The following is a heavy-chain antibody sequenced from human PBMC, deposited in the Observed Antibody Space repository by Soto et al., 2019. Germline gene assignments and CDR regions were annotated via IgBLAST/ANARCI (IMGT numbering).Heavy chain of an antibody. CDR2: IFDSGTT. CDR1: GGSITSDGSC. J-gene: IGHJ4*02. Sequence: SETLSLTCTVSGGSITSDGSCWSWIRQPPGEGLEWIGHIFDSGTTYTNPSLRSQVAISLDTSKHHFSLTLSSVTAAATAVYYCAREPSAEKVHYWGKGAPVT. CDR3: AREPSAEKVHY. V-gene: IGHV4-30-4*01.